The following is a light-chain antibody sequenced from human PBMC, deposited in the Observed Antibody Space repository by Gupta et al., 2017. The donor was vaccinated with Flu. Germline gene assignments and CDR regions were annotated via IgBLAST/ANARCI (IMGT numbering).Light chain of an antibody. J-gene: IGLJ2*01. CDR2: EGN. Sequence: SSDIGSNNLVSWYQQHPGKAPKLLIYEGNERPSGVSSRFSGSKSGNTASLTISGLQAEDEAAYYCGSWTGRSPVVFCGGTTVTIL. CDR3: GSWTGRSPVV. V-gene: IGLV2-23*01. CDR1: SSDIGSNNL.